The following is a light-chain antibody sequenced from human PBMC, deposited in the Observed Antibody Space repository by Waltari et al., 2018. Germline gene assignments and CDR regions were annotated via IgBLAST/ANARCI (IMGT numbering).Light chain of an antibody. Sequence: QSALTQPASVSGSPGQSITISCTATRSDVVGSNYASWYQQHPGKAPKLMIYEVSNRTSGVANRFSGSKSGNTASLTSSGLQTEDEADYYCSSYTDSSTLVFGGGTKLTVL. V-gene: IGLV2-14*01. CDR1: RSDVVGSNY. J-gene: IGLJ3*02. CDR3: SSYTDSSTLV. CDR2: EVS.